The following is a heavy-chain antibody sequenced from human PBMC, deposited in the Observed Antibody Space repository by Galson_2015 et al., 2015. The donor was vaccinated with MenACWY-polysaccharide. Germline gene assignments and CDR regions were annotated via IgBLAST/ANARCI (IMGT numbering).Heavy chain of an antibody. CDR1: DYSISSGYF. CDR3: ARVEKYSGSFYILY. J-gene: IGHJ4*02. D-gene: IGHD1-26*01. V-gene: IGHV4-38-2*01. Sequence: ETLSLTCAVSDYSISSGYFWGWIRQPPGKGLEWIASIFHSGTTYYNPSLKSRVTMSVDTSKIHFSLKLSSVTAADTAVYYCARVEKYSGSFYILYWGQGTLVTVSS. CDR2: IFHSGTT.